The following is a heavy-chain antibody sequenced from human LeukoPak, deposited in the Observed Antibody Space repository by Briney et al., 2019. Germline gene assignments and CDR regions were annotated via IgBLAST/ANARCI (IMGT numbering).Heavy chain of an antibody. V-gene: IGHV3-21*01. CDR2: ISSSSSYI. CDR1: GFTFSSYS. D-gene: IGHD3-22*01. Sequence: GGSLRLSCAASGFTFSSYSMNWVRQAPGKGLEWVSSISSSSSYIYNADSVKGRFTISRDNAKNSLYLQMNSLRAEDTAVYYCARDLSPYYYDSSGYYRHWFDPWGQGTLVTVSS. J-gene: IGHJ5*02. CDR3: ARDLSPYYYDSSGYYRHWFDP.